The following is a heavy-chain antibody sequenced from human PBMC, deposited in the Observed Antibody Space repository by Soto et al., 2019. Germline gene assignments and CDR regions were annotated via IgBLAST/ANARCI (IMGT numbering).Heavy chain of an antibody. V-gene: IGHV3-48*01. Sequence: EVQLVESGGGLVQPGGSLRLSCAASGLTLRDYSLNWVRQAPGKGLEWVSYISSISSTIYYADSVKGRFTISRDYAKNSLYLQMYSLRAEDTAVYYCARTRSGAAANWFDPWGQGTLVTVSS. D-gene: IGHD6-25*01. CDR3: ARTRSGAAANWFDP. CDR1: GLTLRDYS. CDR2: ISSISSTI. J-gene: IGHJ5*02.